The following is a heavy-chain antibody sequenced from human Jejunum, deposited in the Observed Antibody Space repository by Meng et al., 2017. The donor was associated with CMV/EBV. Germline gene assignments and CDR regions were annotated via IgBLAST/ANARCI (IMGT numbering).Heavy chain of an antibody. J-gene: IGHJ6*02. CDR2: INPSGYNT. CDR1: GYIFTDYY. V-gene: IGHV1-46*01. Sequence: CKASGYIFTDYYIHGVRQAPGQGREWMALINPSGYNTNYTQKFQGRITVTRDTSTRTVYMELNNLTFEDTAVYYCAKEGVLYGMDVWGQGTTVTVSS. CDR3: AKEGVLYGMDV. D-gene: IGHD4/OR15-4a*01.